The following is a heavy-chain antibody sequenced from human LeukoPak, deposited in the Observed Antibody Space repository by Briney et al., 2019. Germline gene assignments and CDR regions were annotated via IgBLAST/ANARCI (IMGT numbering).Heavy chain of an antibody. CDR2: IKQDGSEK. V-gene: IGHV3-7*03. CDR3: AREGEGYCSSTSCPGGMDV. Sequence: GGFLRLSCAASGFTFSSYWMSWVRQAPGKGLEWVANIKQDGSEKYYVDSVKGRFTISRDNAKNSLYLQMNSLRAEDTAVYYCAREGEGYCSSTSCPGGMDVWGKGTTVTVSS. CDR1: GFTFSSYW. D-gene: IGHD2-2*01. J-gene: IGHJ6*04.